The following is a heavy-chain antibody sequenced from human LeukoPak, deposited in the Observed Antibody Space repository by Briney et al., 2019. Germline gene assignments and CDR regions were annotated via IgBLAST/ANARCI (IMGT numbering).Heavy chain of an antibody. CDR2: ISSSGSTR. Sequence: GGSLRLSCVASGFTFSDYYMSWIRQAPGKGLEWVSFISSSGSTRHYADSVKGRFTISRDNAKNSLFLQMNSLRAEDTAVYYCARDASTLTSNHLFDYWGQGTLVTVSS. V-gene: IGHV3-11*04. D-gene: IGHD4-17*01. CDR1: GFTFSDYY. J-gene: IGHJ4*02. CDR3: ARDASTLTSNHLFDY.